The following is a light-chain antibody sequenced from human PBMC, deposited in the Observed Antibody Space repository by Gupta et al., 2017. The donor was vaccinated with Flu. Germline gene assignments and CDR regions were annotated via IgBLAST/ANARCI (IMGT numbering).Light chain of an antibody. Sequence: ALIQPASVSACPGQWITISCTGTSSDVGGFDYASWYQQPPAKVPKLMMSEVISRPSGVSNLFSGSKSGNTASLTISGLQAEDEADYYCNSYNGSTIWVFGGGTKVTVL. J-gene: IGLJ3*02. CDR3: NSYNGSTIWV. V-gene: IGLV2-14*01. CDR1: SSDVGGFDY. CDR2: EVI.